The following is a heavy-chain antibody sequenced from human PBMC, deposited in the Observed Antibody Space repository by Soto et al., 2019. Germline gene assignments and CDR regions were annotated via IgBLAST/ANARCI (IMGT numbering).Heavy chain of an antibody. J-gene: IGHJ5*02. CDR3: ATGGETAADNEWFYP. Sequence: EVQLLESGGGLVQPGGSLRLSCAASGFTFSSYAMSWVRQAPGKGLEWVSAISGSGGSTYYADSVKGRFTNSRDSSKNPLYLQMNTPGGEYTAVYYCATGGETAADNEWFYPCGQGTLVTVSS. CDR2: ISGSGGST. D-gene: IGHD6-13*01. CDR1: GFTFSSYA. V-gene: IGHV3-23*01.